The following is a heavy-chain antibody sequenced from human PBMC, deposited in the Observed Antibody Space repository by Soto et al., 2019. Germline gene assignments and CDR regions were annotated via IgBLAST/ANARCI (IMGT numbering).Heavy chain of an antibody. CDR2: VNHHQST. CDR1: GGSFSGYL. V-gene: IGHV4-34*01. J-gene: IGHJ4*02. Sequence: QVQLQQWGAGLLKPAETLSLTCAVSGGSFSGYLWSWIRQPPGKGLEWIGEVNHHQSTNYNPSLNSRVPISADASKNQFSLDLSSVPAADPAVYYCTRGLGCSGGSCYSKGFDYWGQGTLATVSS. D-gene: IGHD2-15*01. CDR3: TRGLGCSGGSCYSKGFDY.